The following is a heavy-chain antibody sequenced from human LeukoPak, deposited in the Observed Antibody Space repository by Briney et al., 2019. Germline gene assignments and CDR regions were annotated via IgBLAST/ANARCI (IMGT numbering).Heavy chain of an antibody. J-gene: IGHJ2*01. CDR2: IRSKANNYAT. CDR1: GFTFSGSA. CDR3: TRHIWFGEDWYFDL. Sequence: GGSLTLSCAASGFTFSGSAMHWVRQASGKGLEWVGRIRSKANNYATTYAASVKGRFTISRDDSKNTAYLQMNSLKTEDTAVYYCTRHIWFGEDWYFDLWGRGTLVTVSS. V-gene: IGHV3-73*01. D-gene: IGHD3-10*01.